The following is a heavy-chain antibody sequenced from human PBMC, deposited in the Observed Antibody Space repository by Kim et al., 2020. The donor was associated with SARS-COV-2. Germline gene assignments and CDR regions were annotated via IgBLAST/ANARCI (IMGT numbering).Heavy chain of an antibody. J-gene: IGHJ4*03. V-gene: IGHV3-30-3*01. D-gene: IGHD3-9*01. CDR1: GFTFSTYA. CDR2: ISYDGTNK. Sequence: GGSLRLSCAASGFTFSTYAMHWGRQPPGKGLYWVAVISYDGTNKYYADSLKGRFTISRGNSKNTLYLLINSLRVEDTSLYFCARAYDILTSSYYWDHRTL. CDR3: ARAYDILTSSYY.